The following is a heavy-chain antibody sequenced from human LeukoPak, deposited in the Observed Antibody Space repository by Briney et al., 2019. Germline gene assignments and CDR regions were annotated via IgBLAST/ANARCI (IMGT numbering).Heavy chain of an antibody. J-gene: IGHJ3*02. CDR1: GYTFTSYG. CDR2: ISAYNGNT. D-gene: IGHD6-19*01. CDR3: ARRYSSGWYVGYDAFDI. Sequence: ASVTVSCKASGYTFTSYGISWVRQAPGQGLEWMGWISAYNGNTNYAQKLQGRVTMTTDTSTSTAYMELRSLRSDDTAVYYCARRYSSGWYVGYDAFDIWGQGTMVTVSS. V-gene: IGHV1-18*01.